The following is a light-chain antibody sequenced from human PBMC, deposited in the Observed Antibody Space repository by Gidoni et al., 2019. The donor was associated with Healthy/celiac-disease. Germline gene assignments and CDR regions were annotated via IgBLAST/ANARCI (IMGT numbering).Light chain of an antibody. V-gene: IGKV3D-15*01. Sequence: EIVMTQSPATLSVSPGERATLSCRASQSVSSNLAWYQQKPGQAPRLLIYGASIRATGIPARFSGSGSGTEFTLTISSLQSEDFAVYCCQQYNNWPMYTFXXXTKLEIK. CDR2: GAS. CDR3: QQYNNWPMYT. J-gene: IGKJ2*01. CDR1: QSVSSN.